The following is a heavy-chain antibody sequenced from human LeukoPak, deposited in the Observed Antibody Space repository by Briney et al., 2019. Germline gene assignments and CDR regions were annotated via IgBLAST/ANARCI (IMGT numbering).Heavy chain of an antibody. CDR3: ARGLSVTDPFDY. CDR1: GFTFSSYG. Sequence: GGSLRLSCAASGFTFSSYGMHWVRQAPGKGLEWISYISSSSTTIYYADSVKGRFTISRDNAKNSVHLQMNSLRAEDTAVYHCARGLSVTDPFDYWGQGTLVTVSS. D-gene: IGHD2-21*02. V-gene: IGHV3-48*01. CDR2: ISSSSTTI. J-gene: IGHJ4*02.